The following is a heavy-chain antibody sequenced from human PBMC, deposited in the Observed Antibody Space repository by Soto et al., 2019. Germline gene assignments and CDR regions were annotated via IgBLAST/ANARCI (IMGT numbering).Heavy chain of an antibody. V-gene: IGHV4-31*03. CDR1: GGSISSGGYY. Sequence: QVQLQESGPGLVKPSQTLSLTCTVSGGSISSGGYYWSWIRQEPGKGLEWIGYIYYSGSTFYNPSPKRRVTISVDTSNHQFSLNLISVTAADTAVYYCARVAIISLHYYGMDVWGQGTTVTVSS. CDR2: IYYSGST. J-gene: IGHJ6*02. CDR3: ARVAIISLHYYGMDV. D-gene: IGHD2-21*01.